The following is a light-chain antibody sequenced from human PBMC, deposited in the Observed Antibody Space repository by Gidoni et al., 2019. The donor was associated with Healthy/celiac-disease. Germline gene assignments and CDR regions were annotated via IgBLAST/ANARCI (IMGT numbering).Light chain of an antibody. V-gene: IGLV1-40*01. J-gene: IGLJ2*01. CDR3: QSYDSSLSGVV. Sequence: ISCTGSSSNIGAGYAVHWYQQLPGTAPKLPIYGNSNRPSGVPDRFSGSKSGTSASLAITGLQAEDEADYYCQSYDSSLSGVVFGGGTKLTVL. CDR2: GNS. CDR1: SSNIGAGYA.